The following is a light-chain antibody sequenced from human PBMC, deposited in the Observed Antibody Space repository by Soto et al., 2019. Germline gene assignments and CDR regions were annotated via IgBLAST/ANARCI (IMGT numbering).Light chain of an antibody. CDR2: GAS. CDR1: QSVSSN. CDR3: HQYNNWPPIT. Sequence: EMVMTQSPATLSVSPGERATLSCRASQSVSSNLAWYQQKPGQAPRLLIYGASTRATGIPARFSGSGSGTEFTLPISSLQSEDFAAYYCHQYNNWPPITFGQGTRLEIK. J-gene: IGKJ5*01. V-gene: IGKV3-15*01.